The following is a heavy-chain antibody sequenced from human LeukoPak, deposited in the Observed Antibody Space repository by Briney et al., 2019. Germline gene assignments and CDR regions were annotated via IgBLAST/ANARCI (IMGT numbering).Heavy chain of an antibody. CDR1: GFTVSSNY. J-gene: IGHJ4*02. Sequence: GGSLRLSCAASGFTVSSNYMSWVRQAPGKGLEWVSVIYSGGSTYYADSVKGRFTISRDNSKNTLYLQMNSLRAEDTAVYYCAREHYDSSGYYEGDYFDYWGQGTLVTVSS. V-gene: IGHV3-53*01. D-gene: IGHD3-22*01. CDR2: IYSGGST. CDR3: AREHYDSSGYYEGDYFDY.